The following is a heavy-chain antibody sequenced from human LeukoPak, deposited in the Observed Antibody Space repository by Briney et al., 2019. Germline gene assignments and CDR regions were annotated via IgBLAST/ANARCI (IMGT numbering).Heavy chain of an antibody. Sequence: SETLSLTCAVYGGSFSGYYWSWIRQPPGKGLEWIGEINHSGSTNYNPSLKSRVTISVDTSKNQFSLKLSSATAADTAVYYCARGLRYYDSSGYPVLDYWGQGTLVTVSS. CDR3: ARGLRYYDSSGYPVLDY. D-gene: IGHD3-22*01. V-gene: IGHV4-34*01. CDR2: INHSGST. CDR1: GGSFSGYY. J-gene: IGHJ4*02.